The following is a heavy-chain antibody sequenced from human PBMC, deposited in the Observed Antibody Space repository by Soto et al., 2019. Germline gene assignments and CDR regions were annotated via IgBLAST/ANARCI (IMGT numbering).Heavy chain of an antibody. J-gene: IGHJ6*02. V-gene: IGHV4-4*07. CDR1: GASITKYS. Sequence: SETLSLTCTVSGASITKYSWRWVRHPAGKGLEWIGRIHASGTTDYNPSLQSRVSMSVDTSKDQVYLKVISVTAADTAVYYCVRDRLAPGREYYYYFGMDVWGQGTTVTVSS. CDR2: IHASGTT. CDR3: VRDRLAPGREYYYYFGMDV. D-gene: IGHD2-2*01.